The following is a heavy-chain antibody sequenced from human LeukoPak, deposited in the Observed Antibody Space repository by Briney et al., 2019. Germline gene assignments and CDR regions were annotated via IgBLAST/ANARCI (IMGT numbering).Heavy chain of an antibody. CDR2: INPNSGGT. CDR3: ARGYYDSSGYSTIDAFDI. CDR1: GYTFTGYY. Sequence: ASVKVSCKASGYTFTGYYMHWVRQAPGQGLEWMGWINPNSGGTNYAQKFQGRVTMTRDTSISTAYMELSRLRSDDTAVYYGARGYYDSSGYSTIDAFDIWGQGTMVTVSS. J-gene: IGHJ3*02. V-gene: IGHV1-2*02. D-gene: IGHD3-22*01.